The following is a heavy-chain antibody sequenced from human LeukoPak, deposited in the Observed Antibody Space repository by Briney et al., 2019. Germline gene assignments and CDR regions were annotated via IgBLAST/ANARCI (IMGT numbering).Heavy chain of an antibody. CDR3: AGHQDYYDSSGYVGYYFDY. V-gene: IGHV1-69*01. Sequence: ASVKVSCKASGGTFSSYAISWVRQAPGQGVEWMGGIIPIFGTANYAQKFQGRVTITADESTSTAYMELSSLRSEDTAVYYCAGHQDYYDSSGYVGYYFDYWGQGTLVTVSS. J-gene: IGHJ4*02. CDR1: GGTFSSYA. CDR2: IIPIFGTA. D-gene: IGHD3-22*01.